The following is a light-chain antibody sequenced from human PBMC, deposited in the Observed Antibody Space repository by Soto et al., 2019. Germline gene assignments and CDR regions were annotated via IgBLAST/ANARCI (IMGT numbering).Light chain of an antibody. V-gene: IGKV3-15*01. Sequence: EIVMTQSPATLSVSPGERATLSCRASQGVSSNLAWYQQKPGQPPRLLIYGASTRATGIPARFSGSGSGTEFTLTISSLQSEDFAVYYCQQYNNWPPRNTFGQGTKLEIK. CDR3: QQYNNWPPRNT. CDR2: GAS. J-gene: IGKJ2*01. CDR1: QGVSSN.